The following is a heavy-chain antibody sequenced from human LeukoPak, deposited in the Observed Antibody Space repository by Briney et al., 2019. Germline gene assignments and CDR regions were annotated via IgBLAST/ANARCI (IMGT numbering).Heavy chain of an antibody. D-gene: IGHD3-22*01. J-gene: IGHJ4*02. V-gene: IGHV3-21*01. CDR1: GFTFSSYS. CDR2: ISSSSSSYI. CDR3: ARRRSSGYLDY. Sequence: GGSLRLSCAASGFTFSSYSMNWVRQAPGKGLEWVSSISSSSSSYIYYADSVKGRFTISRDNAKNSLYLQMNSLRAEDTAVYYCARRRSSGYLDYWGQGTLVAVSS.